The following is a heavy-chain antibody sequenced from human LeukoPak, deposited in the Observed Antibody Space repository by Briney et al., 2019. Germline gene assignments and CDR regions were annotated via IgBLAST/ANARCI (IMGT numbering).Heavy chain of an antibody. CDR3: ARSGVGYCSSTSCYRYYYMDV. V-gene: IGHV3-11*01. D-gene: IGHD2-2*01. J-gene: IGHJ6*03. CDR2: ISNSGRTI. Sequence: RGSPRLSCAASGLTLSDYYMSWIRPAPGKGLEWVSYISNSGRTIYYADSVKGRFTISRDNAKNSLYLQMNSLRAEDTAVYYCARSGVGYCSSTSCYRYYYMDVWGKGTTVTVSS. CDR1: GLTLSDYY.